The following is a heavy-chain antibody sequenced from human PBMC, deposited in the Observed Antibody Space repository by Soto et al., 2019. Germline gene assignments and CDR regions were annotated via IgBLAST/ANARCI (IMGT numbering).Heavy chain of an antibody. D-gene: IGHD6-13*01. J-gene: IGHJ6*02. V-gene: IGHV3-23*01. CDR1: GFTFSSYA. CDR2: ISGSGGTT. Sequence: PGGSLRLSCAASGFTFSSYAMSWVRQAPGKGLEWVSAISGSGGTTYYVDSVKGRFTPSRDNSKNTLYLLMNSLRAEDTAVYYCAKAIAAAGYYYYYGLDVWGQGTTVTVSS. CDR3: AKAIAAAGYYYYYGLDV.